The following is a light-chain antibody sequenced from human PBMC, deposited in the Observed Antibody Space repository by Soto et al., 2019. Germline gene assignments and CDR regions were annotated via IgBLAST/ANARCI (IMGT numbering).Light chain of an antibody. Sequence: LTQPASVSGSPGQSITISCTGTSSDVGSYNYVSWYQQHPGKAPKVMIYDVSNRPSGVSYRFSGSKSGNTASLTISRLQAEDEADYYCSSYTTSSTYVFGTGTKVTVL. CDR1: SSDVGSYNY. J-gene: IGLJ1*01. V-gene: IGLV2-14*01. CDR3: SSYTTSSTYV. CDR2: DVS.